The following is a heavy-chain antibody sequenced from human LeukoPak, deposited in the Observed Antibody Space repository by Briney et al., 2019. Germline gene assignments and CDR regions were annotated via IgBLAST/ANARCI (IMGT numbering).Heavy chain of an antibody. J-gene: IGHJ4*02. CDR3: ARVSTGTTRTIDY. V-gene: IGHV3-74*01. CDR1: GFTCSSYW. Sequence: PGGSLRLSCAASGFTCSSYWMHWVRQAPRKGLVCVSRINTDGSSRGYADSVKGRFTISRDNAKNTLYLQMNSLRAEDTAVYYCARVSTGTTRTIDYWGLGTLVTVSS. CDR2: INTDGSSR. D-gene: IGHD1-7*01.